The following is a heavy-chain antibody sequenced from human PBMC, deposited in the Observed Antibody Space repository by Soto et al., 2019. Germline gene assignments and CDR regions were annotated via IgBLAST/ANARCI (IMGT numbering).Heavy chain of an antibody. CDR1: GGSIISYY. CDR3: ARGRKNERELLLAWFDP. Sequence: SETLSLTCSVSGGSIISYYWGWIRQSQGQGLEWVAYIYYGASTNYNPSFESRVTITVDKSKKQFFLSLSSATAADTAVYYCARGRKNERELLLAWFDPWGQGALVTVSS. J-gene: IGHJ5*02. CDR2: IYYGAST. D-gene: IGHD1-26*01. V-gene: IGHV4-59*01.